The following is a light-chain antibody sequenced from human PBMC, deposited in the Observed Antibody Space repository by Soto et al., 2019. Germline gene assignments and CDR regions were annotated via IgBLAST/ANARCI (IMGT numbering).Light chain of an antibody. Sequence: DIQLTQSPSFLSASVGDRVTITCRARQGISSYLAWYQQEPGKAPKLLIYTASTLQSGVPSRFSGSGSGTEFTLTISSLQPEDFATYYCQQLSTYPLTFGQGTKLEIK. CDR1: QGISSY. J-gene: IGKJ2*01. CDR2: TAS. CDR3: QQLSTYPLT. V-gene: IGKV1-9*01.